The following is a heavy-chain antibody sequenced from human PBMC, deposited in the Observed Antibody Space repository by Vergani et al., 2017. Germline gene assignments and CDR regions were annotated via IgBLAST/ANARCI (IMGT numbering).Heavy chain of an antibody. J-gene: IGHJ3*02. Sequence: QVQLVQSGAEVKKPGSSVKVSCKASGGTFSSYAISWVRQAPGQGLEWMGGINPILGTANYAQKFQGRVTITADESTSTAYMELSSLRSEDTAVYYCARVRVRSTVTTEDAFDSGGQGTMVTASS. CDR1: GGTFSSYA. CDR2: INPILGTA. CDR3: ARVRVRSTVTTEDAFDS. V-gene: IGHV1-69*12. D-gene: IGHD4-17*01.